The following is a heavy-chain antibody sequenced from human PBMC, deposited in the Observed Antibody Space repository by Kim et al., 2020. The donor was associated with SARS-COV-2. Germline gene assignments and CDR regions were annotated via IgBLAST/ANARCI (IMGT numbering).Heavy chain of an antibody. CDR2: ISGAGGKT. Sequence: GESLKISCATSGFTFSNYAMTWVRQAPGKGLEWVSSISGAGGKTYYADSVQGRFTISRDRSKSTLSLQMNSLRVEDTAVYFCAKTLAYCGDDCYYYYVSWGQGTLVTVSS. V-gene: IGHV3-23*01. CDR3: AKTLAYCGDDCYYYYVS. J-gene: IGHJ4*02. CDR1: GFTFSNYA. D-gene: IGHD2-21*02.